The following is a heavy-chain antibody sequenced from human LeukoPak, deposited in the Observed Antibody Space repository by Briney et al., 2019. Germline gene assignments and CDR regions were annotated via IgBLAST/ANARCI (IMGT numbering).Heavy chain of an antibody. J-gene: IGHJ4*02. V-gene: IGHV3-23*01. CDR2: ISDNGGTT. D-gene: IGHD1-26*01. CDR1: GFTFTSYA. Sequence: PGGSLRLSCAASGFTFTSYAMSWVRQAPGKGLEWVSSISDNGGTTYYAVSEKGRFTISRDNSKNTLYLQINSLSAEDTAVYYCAKDSPSGYSGSYFDYWGQGTLVTVSS. CDR3: AKDSPSGYSGSYFDY.